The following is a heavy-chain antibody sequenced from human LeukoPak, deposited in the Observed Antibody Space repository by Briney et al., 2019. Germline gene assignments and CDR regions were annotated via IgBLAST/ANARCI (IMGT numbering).Heavy chain of an antibody. CDR3: VRDGGYYGPDS. CDR1: GFSFSRFW. J-gene: IGHJ4*02. CDR2: INQVASEK. D-gene: IGHD3-10*01. Sequence: GGSLRLSCAASGFSFSRFWMSWVRQAPGKGLEWVANINQVASEKNYVDSVKGRFTISRDNAKNSLYLQMNSVRAEDTAMYYCVRDGGYYGPDSWGQGALVSVSS. V-gene: IGHV3-7*04.